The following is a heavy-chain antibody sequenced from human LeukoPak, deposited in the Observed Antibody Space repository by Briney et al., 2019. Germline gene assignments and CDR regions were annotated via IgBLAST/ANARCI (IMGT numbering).Heavy chain of an antibody. D-gene: IGHD6-19*01. CDR3: ARERELRRYSSGWPMGY. V-gene: IGHV3-30*02. J-gene: IGHJ4*02. CDR1: PFTFSSYG. Sequence: GGSLRLSCAASPFTFSSYGMHWVRQAPGKGLEWVAYIQYDGSNQQYADSVKGRFSISRDSSKNILYLQMNSLRAEDTAVYYCARERELRRYSSGWPMGYWGQGTLVTVSS. CDR2: IQYDGSNQ.